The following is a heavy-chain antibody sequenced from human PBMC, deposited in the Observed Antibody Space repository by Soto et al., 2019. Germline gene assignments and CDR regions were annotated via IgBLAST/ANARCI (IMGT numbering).Heavy chain of an antibody. V-gene: IGHV3-23*01. D-gene: IGHD2-15*01. CDR2: ISGSGGST. J-gene: IGHJ6*02. Sequence: GGSLRLSCAASGFTFSSYAMSWVRQAPGKGLEWVSAISGSGGSTYYADSVKGRFTISRDNSKNTLYLQMNSLRAEDTAVYYCAKVFPPCSGGSCSRYYYGMDVWGQGATVTVSS. CDR3: AKVFPPCSGGSCSRYYYGMDV. CDR1: GFTFSSYA.